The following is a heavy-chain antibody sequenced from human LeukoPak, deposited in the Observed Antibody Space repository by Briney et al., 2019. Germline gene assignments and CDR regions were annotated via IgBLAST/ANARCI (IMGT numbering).Heavy chain of an antibody. CDR3: ARGLSWLNSGLGY. Sequence: SETLSLTCAVYGGSLSGYYWSWIRQPPGKGLEWIGEINHSGSTNYNPSLRSRVTISVDTSKNQFSLKLSSVTAADTAVYYCARGLSWLNSGLGYWGQGTLVTVSS. D-gene: IGHD3-10*01. V-gene: IGHV4-34*01. J-gene: IGHJ4*02. CDR2: INHSGST. CDR1: GGSLSGYY.